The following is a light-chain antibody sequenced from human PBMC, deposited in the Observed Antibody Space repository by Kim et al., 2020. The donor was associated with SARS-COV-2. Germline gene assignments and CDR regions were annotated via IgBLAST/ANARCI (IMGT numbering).Light chain of an antibody. Sequence: DIVMTQSPISLPVTPGEPASISCRSSQSLLHSNGYNYLDWYLQKPGQSPQLLIFLGSNRAPGVPDRFSGSGSGTDFTLKITRVEGEDVGFYYCMQAGQMPHTFGGGTKVDIK. CDR3: MQAGQMPHT. J-gene: IGKJ4*01. V-gene: IGKV2-28*01. CDR2: LGS. CDR1: QSLLHSNGYNY.